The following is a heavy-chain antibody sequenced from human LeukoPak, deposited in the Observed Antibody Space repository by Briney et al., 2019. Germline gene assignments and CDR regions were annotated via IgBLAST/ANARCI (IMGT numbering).Heavy chain of an antibody. CDR1: GYSFTSYW. CDR3: ARRGKAAAGRRYYFDY. Sequence: GESLKISCKGSGYSFTSYWIGWARQMPGKGLEWMGIIYPGDSDTRYSPSFQGQVTISADKSISTAYLQWSSLKASDTAMYYCARRGKAAAGRRYYFDYWGQGTLVTVSS. CDR2: IYPGDSDT. V-gene: IGHV5-51*01. D-gene: IGHD6-13*01. J-gene: IGHJ4*02.